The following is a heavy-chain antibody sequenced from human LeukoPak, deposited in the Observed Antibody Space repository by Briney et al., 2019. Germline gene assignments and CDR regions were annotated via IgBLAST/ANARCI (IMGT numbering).Heavy chain of an antibody. V-gene: IGHV4-34*01. CDR1: GGSFSGYY. CDR3: ARLGDDCSGTSCYGGWFDP. Sequence: SETLSLTCAVYGGSFSGYYWSWIRQPPARGLEWIGEINHSGSTNYNPSLKSRVTIPVETSKNQFSSKQSSVIAAAPAVYYCARLGDDCSGTSCYGGWFDPWGHGILVTVSS. D-gene: IGHD2-2*01. CDR2: INHSGST. J-gene: IGHJ5*02.